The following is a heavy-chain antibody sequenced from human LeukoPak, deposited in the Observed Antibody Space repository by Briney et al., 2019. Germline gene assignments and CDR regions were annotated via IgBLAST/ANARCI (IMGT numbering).Heavy chain of an antibody. J-gene: IGHJ6*02. CDR1: GFTFSDYS. CDR3: ARERVWFGELGYYYYGMDV. Sequence: PGGSLRLSCAASGFTFSDYSMSWVRQAPGKGLAWVSSISSATGSRDYADLVKGRFTISRENAKNSLYLQMNSLRAGDTAVYYCARERVWFGELGYYYYGMDVWGQGTTVTVSS. CDR2: ISSATGSR. D-gene: IGHD3-10*01. V-gene: IGHV3-21*01.